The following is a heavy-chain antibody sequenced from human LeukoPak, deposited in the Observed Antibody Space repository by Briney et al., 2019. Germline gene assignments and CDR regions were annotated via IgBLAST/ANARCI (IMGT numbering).Heavy chain of an antibody. Sequence: GASVKVSCKASGYTFTSYDINWVRQATGQGLEWMGWMNPNSGNTGYAQKFQGRVTMTRNTSISTAHMEPSSLRSEDTAVYYCARKYYYDSSGYYYGDWGQGTLVTVSS. J-gene: IGHJ4*02. V-gene: IGHV1-8*01. CDR1: GYTFTSYD. D-gene: IGHD3-22*01. CDR3: ARKYYYDSSGYYYGD. CDR2: MNPNSGNT.